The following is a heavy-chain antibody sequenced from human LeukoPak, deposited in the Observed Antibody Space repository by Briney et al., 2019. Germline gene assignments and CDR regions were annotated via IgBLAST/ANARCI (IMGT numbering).Heavy chain of an antibody. D-gene: IGHD1-1*01. CDR2: ISYSGST. Sequence: PSETLSLTCTVSGGSINSHYWSWIRQPPGKGLGWIGDISYSGSTNYNPSLKSRVTMSVDTSKNQFSLKLSSVTAADTAVYYCARDLEHCWGQGTLVTVSS. CDR1: GGSINSHY. J-gene: IGHJ4*02. V-gene: IGHV4-59*11. CDR3: ARDLEHC.